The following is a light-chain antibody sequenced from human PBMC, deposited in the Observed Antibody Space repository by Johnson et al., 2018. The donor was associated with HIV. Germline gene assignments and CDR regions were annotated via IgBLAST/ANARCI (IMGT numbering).Light chain of an antibody. CDR2: DNN. CDR3: GTWDSSLSAV. CDR1: NSNIGNNY. J-gene: IGLJ1*01. V-gene: IGLV1-51*01. Sequence: QSVLTQAPSVSAAPGQKVTISCSGSNSNIGNNYVSWYQQLPGTAPKLLIYDNNKRPSGIPDRFSGSKSGTSATLGITGLQTGDEADYYCGTWDSSLSAVFGTGTKVTVL.